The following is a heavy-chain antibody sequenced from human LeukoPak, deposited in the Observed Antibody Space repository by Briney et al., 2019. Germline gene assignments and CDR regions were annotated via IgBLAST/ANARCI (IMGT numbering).Heavy chain of an antibody. V-gene: IGHV4-34*01. CDR1: GGSFSGCY. CDR3: ASQVDIYYYYGMDV. J-gene: IGHJ6*02. CDR2: INHSGST. D-gene: IGHD2-2*03. Sequence: SETLSLTCAVYGGSFSGCYWSWIRQPPGKGLEWIGEINHSGSTNYNPSLKSRVTISVDTSKNQFSLKLSSVTAADTAVYYCASQVDIYYYYGMDVWGQGTTVTVSS.